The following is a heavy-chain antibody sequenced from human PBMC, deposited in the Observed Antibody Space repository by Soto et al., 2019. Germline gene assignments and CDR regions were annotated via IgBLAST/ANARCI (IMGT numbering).Heavy chain of an antibody. CDR2: ISAHNGNT. J-gene: IGHJ4*02. V-gene: IGHV1-18*01. CDR1: GYAFTTYG. D-gene: IGHD1-1*01. Sequence: QVHLVQSGAEVKKPGASVKVSCKGSGYAFTTYGITWVRQAPGQGLEWMGWISAHNGNTNYAQKLQGRVTVTRNTSTSTAYMELRSLRSDDTAVYYCARGRYGDYWGQGALVSVSS. CDR3: ARGRYGDY.